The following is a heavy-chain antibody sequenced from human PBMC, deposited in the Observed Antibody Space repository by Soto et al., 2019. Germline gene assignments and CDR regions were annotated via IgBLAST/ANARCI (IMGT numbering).Heavy chain of an antibody. CDR2: ISYDGSNK. CDR1: GFTFSSYG. CDR3: AKDQPYDFWSGYYPTLDY. Sequence: QVQLVESGGGVVQPGRSLRLSCAASGFTFSSYGMHWVRQAPGKGLEWVAVISYDGSNKYYADSVKGRFTISRDNSKNTLYLQMNSLRAEDTAVYYCAKDQPYDFWSGYYPTLDYWGQGTLVTVSS. J-gene: IGHJ4*02. D-gene: IGHD3-3*01. V-gene: IGHV3-30*18.